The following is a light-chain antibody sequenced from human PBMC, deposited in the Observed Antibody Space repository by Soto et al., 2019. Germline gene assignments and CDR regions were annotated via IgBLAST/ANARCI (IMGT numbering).Light chain of an antibody. J-gene: IGKJ3*01. V-gene: IGKV3-20*01. CDR3: QQYGSHGFT. CDR2: GAS. CDR1: QSVGGN. Sequence: EIVMTQSPATLSVSPGERATLSCRASQSVGGNLAWYQQKPGQAPMLLIYGASSRATGIPDRFSGSGSGTDFTLTISRLEPEDFAVYYCQQYGSHGFTFGPGTKVDI.